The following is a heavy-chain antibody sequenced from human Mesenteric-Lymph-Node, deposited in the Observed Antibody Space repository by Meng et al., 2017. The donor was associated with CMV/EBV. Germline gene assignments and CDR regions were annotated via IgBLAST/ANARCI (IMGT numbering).Heavy chain of an antibody. V-gene: IGHV4-39*07. Sequence: SETLSLTCTVSGDSMSGRSNYWAWIRQPPGKGLEWIGSIYYAGNTYYNPSLMSRVTISVDTSNNQFSLKLTSVTAADTAVYYCATDGRLWFGELHNRFDPWGQGTLVTVSS. CDR1: GDSMSGRSNY. CDR2: IYYAGNT. D-gene: IGHD3-10*01. J-gene: IGHJ5*02. CDR3: ATDGRLWFGELHNRFDP.